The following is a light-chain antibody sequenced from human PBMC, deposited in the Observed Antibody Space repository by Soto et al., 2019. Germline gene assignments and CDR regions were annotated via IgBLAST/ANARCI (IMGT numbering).Light chain of an antibody. CDR2: GAS. CDR1: QSVSSN. V-gene: IGKV3-15*01. CDR3: QQYNNWPWT. Sequence: EIVMTQSPATLSVSTGERATLSCRASQSVSSNLAWYQQKPGQAPRLHIYGASTRATGIPARFSGSGSGTEFTLTISSLQSEDFAVYYCQQYNNWPWTFGQGTKVEIK. J-gene: IGKJ1*01.